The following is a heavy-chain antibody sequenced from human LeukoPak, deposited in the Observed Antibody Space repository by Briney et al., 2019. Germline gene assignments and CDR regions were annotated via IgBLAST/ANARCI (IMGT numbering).Heavy chain of an antibody. CDR2: IYYSGST. D-gene: IGHD2-2*01. CDR1: GDSISSGGYY. J-gene: IGHJ3*02. Sequence: SQTLSLTCTVSGDSISSGGYYWSWLRQPPGKGLEWIGYIYYSGSTNYNPSLKSRVTISVDTSKNQFSLKLSSVTAADTAVYYCARLYCSSTSCYLDAFDIWGQGTMVTVSS. V-gene: IGHV4-61*08. CDR3: ARLYCSSTSCYLDAFDI.